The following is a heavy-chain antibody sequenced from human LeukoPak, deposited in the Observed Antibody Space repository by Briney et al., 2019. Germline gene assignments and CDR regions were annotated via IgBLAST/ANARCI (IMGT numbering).Heavy chain of an antibody. CDR3: AKGDCSSTSCQEHTYDY. J-gene: IGHJ4*02. CDR2: ISYDGSNK. D-gene: IGHD2-2*01. Sequence: PGGSLRLSCAASGFTFSSYGMHWVRQAPGKGLEWVAVISYDGSNKYYADSVKGRFTISRDNSKNTLYLQMNSLRAEDTAVYYCAKGDCSSTSCQEHTYDYWGQGTLVTVSS. CDR1: GFTFSSYG. V-gene: IGHV3-30*18.